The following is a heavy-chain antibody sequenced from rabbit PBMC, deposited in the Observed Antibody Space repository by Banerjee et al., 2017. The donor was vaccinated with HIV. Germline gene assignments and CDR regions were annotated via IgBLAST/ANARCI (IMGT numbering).Heavy chain of an antibody. J-gene: IGHJ6*01. CDR2: IYTTSDRT. CDR3: ARDYIYGVGGDTYNL. D-gene: IGHD6-1*01. V-gene: IGHV1S45*01. CDR1: GFSFSSSYY. Sequence: QEQLVESGGGLVQPEGSLTLTCTASGFSFSSSYYMCWVRQAPGKGLEWIGCIYTTSDRTYYASWAKGRFTISKSSSTTVTLQMTSLTAADTATYFCARDYIYGVGGDTYNLWGPGTLVTVS.